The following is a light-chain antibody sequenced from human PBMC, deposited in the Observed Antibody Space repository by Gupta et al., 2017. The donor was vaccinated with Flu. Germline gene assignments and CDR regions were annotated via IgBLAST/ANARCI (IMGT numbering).Light chain of an antibody. Sequence: EVVFTQSPGTLSLSLGERSTLSCRASQNVNDRYLAWYQQKLGQAPRLLISGASNRAAGIPDSFSGSGSGTEFTLTISRREPEDFAVYYCQQESNSPGTFGQGTKV. CDR3: QQESNSPGT. CDR1: QNVNDRY. V-gene: IGKV3-20*01. CDR2: GAS. J-gene: IGKJ1*01.